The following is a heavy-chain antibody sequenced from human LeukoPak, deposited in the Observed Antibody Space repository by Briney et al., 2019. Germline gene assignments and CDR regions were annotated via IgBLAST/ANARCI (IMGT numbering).Heavy chain of an antibody. V-gene: IGHV4-39*07. Sequence: PSETLSLTCTVSGGSISSSSYYWGWIRQPPGTGLEWIGEIYHSGSTSYNPSLKSRVTLSIDKSKNQFSLKVTTVTAADTAVYYCARHTSGWYDYWGQGTWSPSP. CDR1: GGSISSSSYY. CDR2: IYHSGST. J-gene: IGHJ4*02. D-gene: IGHD6-19*01. CDR3: ARHTSGWYDY.